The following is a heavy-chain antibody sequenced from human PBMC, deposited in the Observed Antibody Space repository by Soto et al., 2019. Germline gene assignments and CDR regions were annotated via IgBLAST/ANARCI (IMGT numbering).Heavy chain of an antibody. CDR3: AGYYYDSSGSYSHDNWCDP. Sequence: ASVKVSCKVSGYTLTELSMHWLRQAPGKGLEWMGGFDPEDGETIYAQKFQGRVTMTEDTSTDTAYRELSSLRSEDTAVYYGAGYYYDSSGSYSHDNWCDPWGQGTLVTVSS. CDR2: FDPEDGET. J-gene: IGHJ5*02. D-gene: IGHD3-22*01. V-gene: IGHV1-24*01. CDR1: GYTLTELS.